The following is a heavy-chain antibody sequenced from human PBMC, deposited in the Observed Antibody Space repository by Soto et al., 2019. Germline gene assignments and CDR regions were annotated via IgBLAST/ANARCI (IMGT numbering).Heavy chain of an antibody. Sequence: SETLSLTCTVSGGSISSSSYYWGWIRQPPGKGLEWIGSIYYSGSTYYNPSLKSRVTISVDTSKNQFSLKLSSVTAADTAVYYCARQTRGDSGYDWGVPKLINWFDPWGQGTLVTVSS. CDR1: GGSISSSSYY. D-gene: IGHD5-12*01. CDR2: IYYSGST. V-gene: IGHV4-39*01. CDR3: ARQTRGDSGYDWGVPKLINWFDP. J-gene: IGHJ5*02.